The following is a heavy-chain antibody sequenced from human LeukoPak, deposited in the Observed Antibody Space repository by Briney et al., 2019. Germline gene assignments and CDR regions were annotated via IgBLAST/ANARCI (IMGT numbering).Heavy chain of an antibody. D-gene: IGHD3-16*02. CDR3: ARDSMITFGGVIVIGRNDAFDI. V-gene: IGHV3-9*01. J-gene: IGHJ3*02. CDR1: GFTFDDYA. Sequence: GGSLRLSCAASGFTFDDYAMHWVRQAPGKGLEWVSGISWNSGSIGYADSVKGRFTISRDNAKNSLYLQMNSLRAEDTAVYYCARDSMITFGGVIVIGRNDAFDIWGQGTMVTVSS. CDR2: ISWNSGSI.